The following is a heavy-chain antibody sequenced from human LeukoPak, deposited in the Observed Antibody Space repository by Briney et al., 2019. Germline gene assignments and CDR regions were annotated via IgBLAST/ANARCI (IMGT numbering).Heavy chain of an antibody. CDR2: IYYSGST. Sequence: KPSETLSLTCTVSGGSISSYYWSWIRQPPGKGLEWIGYIYYSGSTNYNPSLKSRVTISVDTSKNQLSLKLSSVTAADTAVYYCARGVFGVVRYYYYGMDVWGQGTTVTVSS. J-gene: IGHJ6*02. CDR1: GGSISSYY. V-gene: IGHV4-59*01. D-gene: IGHD3-3*01. CDR3: ARGVFGVVRYYYYGMDV.